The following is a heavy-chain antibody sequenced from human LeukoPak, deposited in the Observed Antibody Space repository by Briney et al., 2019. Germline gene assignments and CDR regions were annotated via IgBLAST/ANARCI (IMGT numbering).Heavy chain of an antibody. V-gene: IGHV3-48*03. CDR3: ARDRPNYYGSDGHYYRRDGDY. CDR1: GFTFSSYE. D-gene: IGHD3-22*01. CDR2: ISSSGSTI. Sequence: GGSLRLSCAASGFTFSSYEMNWVRQAPGKGLEWVSYISSSGSTIYYADSVKGRFTISRDNAKNSLYLQMHSLRAEDTAVYYCARDRPNYYGSDGHYYRRDGDYWGRGTLVSVSS. J-gene: IGHJ4*02.